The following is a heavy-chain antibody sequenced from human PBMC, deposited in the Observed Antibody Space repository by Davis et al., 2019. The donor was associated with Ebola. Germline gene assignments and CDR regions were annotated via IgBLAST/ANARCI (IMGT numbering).Heavy chain of an antibody. Sequence: PSETLSLTCAVYGGSFSGYYWTWIRQPAGKGLEWIGRIYTSGTTNYKPSLKSRVTMSVDTSKNQFSLKLSSVTAADTAIYFCAGIGNNWHAPLDYWGQGTRVTVSS. J-gene: IGHJ4*02. CDR1: GGSFSGYY. V-gene: IGHV4-59*10. D-gene: IGHD1-1*01. CDR3: AGIGNNWHAPLDY. CDR2: IYTSGTT.